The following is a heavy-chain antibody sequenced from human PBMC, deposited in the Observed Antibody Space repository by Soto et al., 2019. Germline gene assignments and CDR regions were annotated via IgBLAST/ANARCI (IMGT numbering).Heavy chain of an antibody. CDR2: ISRDGGTK. V-gene: IGHV3-30*03. CDR3: TGEGASGY. Sequence: QVQLVESGGGVVQPGRSLRLSCAVSGFTVSTYGMNLVRQAPVKGLEWVAVISRDGGTKYYADSVKGRFTISRDNSRNTLFLEMNSLRGDDMAVYYWTGEGASGYWGQGTLVTVSS. CDR1: GFTVSTYG. J-gene: IGHJ4*02. D-gene: IGHD2-8*02.